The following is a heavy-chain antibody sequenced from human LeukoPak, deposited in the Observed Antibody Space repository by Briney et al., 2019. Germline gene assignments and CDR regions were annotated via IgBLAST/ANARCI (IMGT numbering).Heavy chain of an antibody. CDR1: GFTFSDYY. V-gene: IGHV3-11*01. CDR3: ARGADSSSWSVLYYYYYMDV. CDR2: ISSSGSTI. D-gene: IGHD6-13*01. J-gene: IGHJ6*03. Sequence: PGGSLRLSCAASGFTFSDYYMSWIRQAPGKGLEWVSYISSSGSTIYYADSVKGRFTISRDNAKNSLYLQMNSLRAEDTAVYYCARGADSSSWSVLYYYYYMDVWGKGTTVTVSS.